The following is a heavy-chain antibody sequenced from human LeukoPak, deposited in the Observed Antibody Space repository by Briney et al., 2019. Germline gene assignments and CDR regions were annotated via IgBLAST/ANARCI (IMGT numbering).Heavy chain of an antibody. D-gene: IGHD5-18*01. CDR1: GCTFSSYA. CDR2: IIPILGIA. J-gene: IGHJ4*02. V-gene: IGHV1-69*04. CDR3: ARDFPRGYSYGLVDY. Sequence: SVKVSCKASGCTFSSYAISWVRQATGQGLEWMGRIIPILGIANYAQKFQGRVTITAHKNTSTAYMELSRLRSEDTAVYYCARDFPRGYSYGLVDYWGQGTLVTVSS.